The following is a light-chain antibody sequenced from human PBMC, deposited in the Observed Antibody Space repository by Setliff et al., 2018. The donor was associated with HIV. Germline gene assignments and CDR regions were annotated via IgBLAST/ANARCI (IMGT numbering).Light chain of an antibody. CDR2: EVT. Sequence: QSVLTQPPSVSGSPGQSVTISCTGPSSDVGSYNRVSWYQQPPDTAPKLIIYEVTNRPSGVPDRFSGSKSGNTASLTISGLQAEDEALYYCSSYSTTSTLIFGGGTKVTVL. CDR1: SSDVGSYNR. V-gene: IGLV2-18*02. CDR3: SSYSTTSTLI. J-gene: IGLJ2*01.